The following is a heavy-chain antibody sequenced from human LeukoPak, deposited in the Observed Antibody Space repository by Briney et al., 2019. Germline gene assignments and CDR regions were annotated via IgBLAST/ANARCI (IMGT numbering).Heavy chain of an antibody. CDR3: ARAVTNIDY. CDR1: GYSISSGYY. Sequence: PSETLSLTCAVSGYSISSGYYWGWIRQPPGKGLEWIGSIYHSGSTYYNPSLKSRVTISVDTSKNQSSLKLSSVTAADTAVYYCARAVTNIDYWGQGTLVTVSS. J-gene: IGHJ4*02. D-gene: IGHD4-17*01. CDR2: IYHSGST. V-gene: IGHV4-38-2*01.